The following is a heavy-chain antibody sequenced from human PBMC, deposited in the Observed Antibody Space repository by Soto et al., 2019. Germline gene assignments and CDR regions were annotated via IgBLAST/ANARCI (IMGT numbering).Heavy chain of an antibody. CDR3: AREGRIRYDSSGALDY. J-gene: IGHJ4*02. CDR1: GGSISSGGYS. V-gene: IGHV4-30-2*01. CDR2: IYHSGST. Sequence: PSETLSLTCAVSGGSISSGGYSWSWIRQPPGKGLEWIGYIYHSGSTYYNPSLKSRVTISVDRPKNQFSLKLSSVTAADTAVYYCAREGRIRYDSSGALDYWGQGTLVTVSS. D-gene: IGHD3-22*01.